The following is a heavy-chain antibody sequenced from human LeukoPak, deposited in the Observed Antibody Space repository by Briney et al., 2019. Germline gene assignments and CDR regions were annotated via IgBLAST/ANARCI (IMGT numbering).Heavy chain of an antibody. D-gene: IGHD6-19*01. Sequence: PGGSLRLSCAASGFTFDDYAMHWVRQAPGKGLEWVSGISWNSGSIGYADSVKGRFTISRDNAKNSLYLQMNSLRAEDTAFYYCAKVQISRSMAVAGTNAFDIWGQGTMVTVSS. J-gene: IGHJ3*02. CDR2: ISWNSGSI. V-gene: IGHV3-9*01. CDR1: GFTFDDYA. CDR3: AKVQISRSMAVAGTNAFDI.